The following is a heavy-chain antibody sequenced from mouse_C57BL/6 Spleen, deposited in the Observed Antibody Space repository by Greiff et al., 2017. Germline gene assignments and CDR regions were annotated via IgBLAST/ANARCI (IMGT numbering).Heavy chain of an antibody. D-gene: IGHD1-1*01. J-gene: IGHJ3*01. CDR3: ARDHGSSPAWFAY. V-gene: IGHV1-53*01. CDR1: GYTFTSYW. Sequence: QVQLQQPGTELVKPGASVKLSCKASGYTFTSYWMHWVKQRPGQGLEWIGNINPSNGGTNYNEKFKSKATLTVDKSSSTAYMQLSGLTSEDSAVYYCARDHGSSPAWFAYWGQGTLVTVSA. CDR2: INPSNGGT.